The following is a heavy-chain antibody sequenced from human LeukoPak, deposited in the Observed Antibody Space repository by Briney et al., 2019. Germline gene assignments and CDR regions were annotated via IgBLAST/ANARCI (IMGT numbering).Heavy chain of an antibody. CDR3: ARDLSSGWYYFDY. CDR1: GGTFSSYA. Sequence: SVKVSCKASGGTFSSYAISWVRQAPGQGLEWMGGIIPIFGTANYAQKFQGRVTITADKSTSTAYMELSSLRSEGTAVYYCARDLSSGWYYFDYWGQGTLVTVSS. D-gene: IGHD6-19*01. V-gene: IGHV1-69*06. J-gene: IGHJ4*02. CDR2: IIPIFGTA.